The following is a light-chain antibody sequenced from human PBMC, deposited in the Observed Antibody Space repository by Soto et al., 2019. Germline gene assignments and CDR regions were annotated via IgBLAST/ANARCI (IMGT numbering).Light chain of an antibody. V-gene: IGKV1-9*01. Sequence: DIQLTQSPSFLSASVGDRVTITCRASQDIHSYLVWYQQKLGTAPKLLIYAASTLQSGVPSRFSGSGSGTEFTLTISILQPEDFATFFGQHSLSYPFTFGPGTTVDI. J-gene: IGKJ3*01. CDR2: AAS. CDR3: QHSLSYPFT. CDR1: QDIHSY.